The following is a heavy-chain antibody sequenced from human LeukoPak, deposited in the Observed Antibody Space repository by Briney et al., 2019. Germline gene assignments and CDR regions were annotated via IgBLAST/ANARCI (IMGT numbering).Heavy chain of an antibody. V-gene: IGHV4-39*01. CDR1: GGSFSGHY. CDR3: ARHFDKSLGVVITTLVFDY. J-gene: IGHJ4*02. Sequence: PSETLSLTCAVSGGSFSGHYWNWIRQPPGKGLEWIGSIYYSGSTYYNPSLKSRVTISVDTSKNQFSLKLSSVTAADTAVYYCARHFDKSLGVVITTLVFDYWGQGTLVTVSS. D-gene: IGHD3-22*01. CDR2: IYYSGST.